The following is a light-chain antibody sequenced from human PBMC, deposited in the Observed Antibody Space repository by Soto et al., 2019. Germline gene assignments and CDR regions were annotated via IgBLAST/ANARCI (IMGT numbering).Light chain of an antibody. J-gene: IGKJ1*01. Sequence: DIQMTQSPSSLSASVGDRVTITCRASQSISSYLNWYQQKPGKAPKLLIYAASSLQSGVPSRFSGSGSVTDFTLTISSLQTEDLAAYYCQQSYSTPRTFGQGTKVEIK. CDR1: QSISSY. CDR3: QQSYSTPRT. V-gene: IGKV1-39*01. CDR2: AAS.